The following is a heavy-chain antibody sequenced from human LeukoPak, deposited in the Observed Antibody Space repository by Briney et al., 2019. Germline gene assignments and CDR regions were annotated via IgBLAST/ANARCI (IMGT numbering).Heavy chain of an antibody. Sequence: GGSLRLSCAASGFTVSSNYMSWVRQAPGKGLEWVSVIYSGGSTYYADSVKGRFSISRDNARNSVYLQMNSLRAEDTAVYYCARVGGSNWGWFDPWGQGTLVTVSS. V-gene: IGHV3-66*01. CDR1: GFTVSSNY. J-gene: IGHJ5*02. CDR3: ARVGGSNWGWFDP. D-gene: IGHD1-26*01. CDR2: IYSGGST.